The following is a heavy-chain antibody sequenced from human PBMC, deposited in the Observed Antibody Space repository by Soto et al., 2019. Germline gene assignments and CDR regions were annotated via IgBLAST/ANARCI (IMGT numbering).Heavy chain of an antibody. J-gene: IGHJ3*02. CDR2: INQDGSEK. CDR3: ARYVGEI. V-gene: IGHV3-7*05. CDR1: GFTFSNYY. D-gene: IGHD2-15*01. Sequence: EAQLVESEGALVQPGGSLRLSCAASGFTFSNYYMTWVRQAPGKGLQWVASINQDGSEKYSVDSVKGRFTISRDNGKNSVYLQMNSLRVEDTAVYYCARYVGEIWGHGTKVTVSS.